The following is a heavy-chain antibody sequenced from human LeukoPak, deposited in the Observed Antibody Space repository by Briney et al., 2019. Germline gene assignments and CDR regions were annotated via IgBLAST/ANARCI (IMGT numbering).Heavy chain of an antibody. Sequence: PSETLSLTCTVSGDSTSRYYWSWIRQPPGKGLEWVGCIDDSGSTNYNPSLKSRVTMSVDTSKNQFSLKLSSVTAADTAMYYCARVVIRRFDLWGRGTLVTVSS. D-gene: IGHD4-17*01. J-gene: IGHJ2*01. V-gene: IGHV4-59*01. CDR3: ARVVIRRFDL. CDR1: GDSTSRYY. CDR2: IDDSGST.